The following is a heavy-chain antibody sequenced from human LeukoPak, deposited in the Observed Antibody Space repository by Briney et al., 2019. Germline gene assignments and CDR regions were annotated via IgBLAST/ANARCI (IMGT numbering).Heavy chain of an antibody. CDR1: GFTFRSFW. CDR2: IREDGSEK. V-gene: IGHV3-7*01. CDR3: ARGRGIGA. Sequence: HPGGSLRLSCAASGFTFRSFWMTWVRQAPGKGLEWVANIREDGSEKYYVDSVNGRFTISRDNAKNSLSLQMNSLRAEDMGVYYCARGRGIGAWGQGTTVTVSS. J-gene: IGHJ6*02.